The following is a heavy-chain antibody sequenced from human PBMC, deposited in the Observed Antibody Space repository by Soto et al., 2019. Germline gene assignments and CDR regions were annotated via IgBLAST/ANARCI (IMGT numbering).Heavy chain of an antibody. CDR3: ARDLYDSSGYHGDPYYFDY. CDR2: IIPIFGTA. J-gene: IGHJ4*02. D-gene: IGHD3-22*01. V-gene: IGHV1-69*12. Sequence: QVQLVQSGAEVKKPGSSVKVSCKASGGTFSSYAISWVRQAPGQGLEWMGGIIPIFGTANYAQKFQGRVTITADESTSTAYMELSSLRSEDTAVYYCARDLYDSSGYHGDPYYFDYWGQGTLVTVSS. CDR1: GGTFSSYA.